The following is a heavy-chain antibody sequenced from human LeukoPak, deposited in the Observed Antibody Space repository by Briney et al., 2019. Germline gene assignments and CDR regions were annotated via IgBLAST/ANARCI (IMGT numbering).Heavy chain of an antibody. CDR3: TSDYCSGGSCSFP. J-gene: IGHJ4*02. V-gene: IGHV3-23*01. D-gene: IGHD2-15*01. CDR2: VSETGDGT. CDR1: GFSFSSYA. Sequence: PGGSLRLSCAVSGFSFSSYAMSWVRQAPGKGLEWVSTVSETGDGTYYADSVKGRFIISRDNSKNTLYLQMSSLKTEDTAVYYCTSDYCSGGSCSFPGGQGTLVTVSS.